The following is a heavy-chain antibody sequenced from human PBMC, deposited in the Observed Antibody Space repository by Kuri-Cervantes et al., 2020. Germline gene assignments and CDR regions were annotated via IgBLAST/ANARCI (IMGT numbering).Heavy chain of an antibody. J-gene: IGHJ6*02. D-gene: IGHD3-10*01. Sequence: ESLKISCTVSGGSISSSGYYWGWIRQAPGGGLEWIGTTYYSGRTYYNPSLKSRVTISVDKSKNQFSLKLSSVTAADTAVYYCARATLWFGELLEYYYYGMDVWGQGTTVTVSS. CDR3: ARATLWFGELLEYYYYGMDV. CDR1: GGSISSSGYY. V-gene: IGHV4-39*07. CDR2: TYYSGRT.